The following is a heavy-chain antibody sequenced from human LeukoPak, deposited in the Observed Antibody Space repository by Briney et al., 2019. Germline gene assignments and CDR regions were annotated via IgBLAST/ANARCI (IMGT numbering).Heavy chain of an antibody. D-gene: IGHD3-10*01. Sequence: PGGSLRLSCAASGFTFSSYAMSWVRQAPGKGLEWVSAISGSGGSTYYADSVKGRFTISRDNFKNTLYLQMNSLRAEDTAVYYCAKDVIALLDRRTRHYWGQGTLITVSS. CDR3: AKDVIALLDRRTRHY. CDR2: ISGSGGST. J-gene: IGHJ4*02. CDR1: GFTFSSYA. V-gene: IGHV3-23*01.